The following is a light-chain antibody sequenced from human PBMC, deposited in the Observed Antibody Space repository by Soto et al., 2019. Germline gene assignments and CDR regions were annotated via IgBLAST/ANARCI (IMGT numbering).Light chain of an antibody. CDR1: QSVRSY. Sequence: DIQMTQSPSSLSASVGDRVTLTCRASQSVRSYLNWYQQKPGKAPTLLIYDASRLHSGVPLRFSGSGSGTDFTLTISSLQPEDFGTYFCQESFSTGKMFGLGTKVDIK. CDR2: DAS. J-gene: IGKJ1*01. V-gene: IGKV1-39*01. CDR3: QESFSTGKM.